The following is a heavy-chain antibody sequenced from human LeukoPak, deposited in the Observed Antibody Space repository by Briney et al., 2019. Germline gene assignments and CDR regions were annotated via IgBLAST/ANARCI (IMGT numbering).Heavy chain of an antibody. J-gene: IGHJ4*02. Sequence: SETLSLTCTVSGGSISSYYWSWIRQPPGKGLEWIGYLSNSGSTSYNPSLKSRPTISVDTSNNQFSLKLNSVTAADTAVYYCARDGMAAVETPTYWGQGTLVTVSS. CDR1: GGSISSYY. D-gene: IGHD4-23*01. CDR3: ARDGMAAVETPTY. V-gene: IGHV4-4*08. CDR2: LSNSGST.